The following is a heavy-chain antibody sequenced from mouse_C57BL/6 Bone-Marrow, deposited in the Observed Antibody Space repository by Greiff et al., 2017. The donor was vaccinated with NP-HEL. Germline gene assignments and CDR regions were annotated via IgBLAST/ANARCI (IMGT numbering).Heavy chain of an antibody. CDR1: GFTFSSYG. CDR3: ARQYGYY. D-gene: IGHD2-10*02. CDR2: ISSGGSYT. V-gene: IGHV5-6*02. Sequence: DVKLVESGGDLVKPGGSLKLSCAASGFTFSSYGMSWVRQTPDKRLEWVATISSGGSYTYYPDSVKGRFTISRDNAKNTLYLQMSSLKSEDTAMYYCARQYGYYWGQGTLVTVSA. J-gene: IGHJ3*01.